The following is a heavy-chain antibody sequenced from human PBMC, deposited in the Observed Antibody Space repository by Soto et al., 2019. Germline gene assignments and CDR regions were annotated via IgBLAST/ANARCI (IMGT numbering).Heavy chain of an antibody. CDR1: GFTFSSYG. D-gene: IGHD3-10*01. V-gene: IGHV3-30*18. J-gene: IGHJ4*02. CDR2: MSYDGSNK. Sequence: QVQLVESGGGVVQPGRSLRLSCAASGFTFSSYGMHWVRQAPGKGLEWVAVMSYDGSNKYYADSVKGRFTISRDNSKNTLYLQMNSLMAEGTAGYYCANEPRLVILSGPFDYWGQGTLVTVSS. CDR3: ANEPRLVILSGPFDY.